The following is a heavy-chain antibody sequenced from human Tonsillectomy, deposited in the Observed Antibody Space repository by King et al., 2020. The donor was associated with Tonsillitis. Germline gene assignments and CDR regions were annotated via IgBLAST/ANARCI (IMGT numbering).Heavy chain of an antibody. Sequence: VQLVESGGGLVQPGGSLRLSCAASGFTFSSYWMHWVRQAPGKGLVWVSRINSDGSSTSYADSVKGRFTISRDNAKNTLYLQMNSLSAEDTAVYYCASPNQWELESPLDYCGQGTLVTVSS. CDR3: ASPNQWELESPLDY. V-gene: IGHV3-74*01. CDR1: GFTFSSYW. J-gene: IGHJ4*02. D-gene: IGHD1-26*01. CDR2: INSDGSST.